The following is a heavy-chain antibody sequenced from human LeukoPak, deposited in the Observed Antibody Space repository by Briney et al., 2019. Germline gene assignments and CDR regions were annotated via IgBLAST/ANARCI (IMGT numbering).Heavy chain of an antibody. J-gene: IGHJ4*02. CDR1: GYTFTGYY. CDR3: ARADDSSGFYHGTITIDY. V-gene: IGHV1-2*02. Sequence: ASVKVSCTASGYTFTGYYMHWVRQAPGQGLEWMGWINLNSGGPNYAQKFQGRVTMTTDTSISTAYMELSRLRSDDTAVYYCARADDSSGFYHGTITIDYWGQGTLVTVFS. CDR2: INLNSGGP. D-gene: IGHD3-22*01.